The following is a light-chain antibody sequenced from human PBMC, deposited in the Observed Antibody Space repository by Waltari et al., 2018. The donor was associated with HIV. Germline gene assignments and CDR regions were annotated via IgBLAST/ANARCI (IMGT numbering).Light chain of an antibody. Sequence: QSVLTQPPSASGTPGQRVTISCSGSSSSIGSNTFNWFQQLPGTAPKLLIYSNNQQPSGVPDRFSGSKSGTSASLAISGLQSEDEADYYCAAWDDSLNGFWVYGGGTKLTVL. CDR3: AAWDDSLNGFWV. J-gene: IGLJ3*02. V-gene: IGLV1-44*01. CDR1: SSSIGSNT. CDR2: SNN.